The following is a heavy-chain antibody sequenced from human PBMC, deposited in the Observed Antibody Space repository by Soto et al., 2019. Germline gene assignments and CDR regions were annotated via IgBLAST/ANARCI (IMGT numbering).Heavy chain of an antibody. CDR2: ISSSSSTI. Sequence: EEQLVESGGGLVQPGGSLRLSCVASGFTFKTYSMNWVRQAPGKGLVWVSYISSSSSTIYYTDSVKGRFTISRDNAKNSLYQQMNSLRDEDTAVYYCARDSATTVTTRSVDYWGQGTLVTVSS. J-gene: IGHJ4*02. CDR3: ARDSATTVTTRSVDY. V-gene: IGHV3-48*02. D-gene: IGHD4-17*01. CDR1: GFTFKTYS.